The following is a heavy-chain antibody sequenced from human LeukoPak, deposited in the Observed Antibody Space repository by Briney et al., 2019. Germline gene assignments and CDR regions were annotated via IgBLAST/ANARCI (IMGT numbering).Heavy chain of an antibody. Sequence: GASVRLSCKASGYTFTSLDINWVRQATRPGREWMRWMNPNSGNTGYTQNLQGRVTITRNTSISTAYIELTSLRSEDTAVYYWARGGGYCSSTSCSYGAFDIWGQGTMVTVSS. D-gene: IGHD2-2*01. CDR3: ARGGGYCSSTSCSYGAFDI. V-gene: IGHV1-8*03. J-gene: IGHJ3*02. CDR1: GYTFTSLD. CDR2: MNPNSGNT.